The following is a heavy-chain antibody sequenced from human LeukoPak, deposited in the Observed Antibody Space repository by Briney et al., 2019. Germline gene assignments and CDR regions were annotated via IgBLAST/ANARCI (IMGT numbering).Heavy chain of an antibody. CDR3: AKAKAWIQLSYYFDY. J-gene: IGHJ4*02. CDR2: IRYDGSNK. D-gene: IGHD5-18*01. Sequence: GGSLRLSCAASGFTFSSYGMHWVRQAPGKGLEWVAFIRYDGSNKYYADSVKGRFTISRDNSKNTLYLQMNSLRAEDTAVYYCAKAKAWIQLSYYFDYWGQGTLVTVS. V-gene: IGHV3-30*02. CDR1: GFTFSSYG.